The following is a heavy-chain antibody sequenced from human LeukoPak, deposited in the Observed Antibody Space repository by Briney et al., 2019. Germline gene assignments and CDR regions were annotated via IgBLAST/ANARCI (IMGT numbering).Heavy chain of an antibody. D-gene: IGHD3-3*01. CDR1: GGSISSYY. CDR3: ARDAGHYFWYFDY. CDR2: INHSGST. J-gene: IGHJ4*02. V-gene: IGHV4-34*01. Sequence: SETLSLTCTVSGGSISSYYWSWIRQPPGKGLEWIGEINHSGSTNYNPSLKSRVTISVDTSKNQFSLKLSSVTAADTAVYYCARDAGHYFWYFDYWGQGTLVTVSS.